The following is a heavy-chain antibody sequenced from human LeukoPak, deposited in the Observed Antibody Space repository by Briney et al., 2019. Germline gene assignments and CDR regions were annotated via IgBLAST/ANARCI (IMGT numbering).Heavy chain of an antibody. CDR1: GGSISSSSYY. V-gene: IGHV4-39*01. CDR2: IYYSGST. Sequence: SETLSLTCTVSGGSISSSSYYWGWIRQPPGKGLEWIGSIYYSGSTYYNPPLKSRVTISVDTSKNQFSLKLSSVTAADTAVYYSANFGVVIRWGQGTLVTVSS. D-gene: IGHD3-3*01. J-gene: IGHJ4*02. CDR3: ANFGVVIR.